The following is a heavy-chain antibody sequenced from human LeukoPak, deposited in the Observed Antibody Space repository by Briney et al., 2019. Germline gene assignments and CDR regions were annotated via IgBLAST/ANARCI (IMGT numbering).Heavy chain of an antibody. CDR2: ISSSGSTI. CDR3: ARAPAMTNYYYYMDV. J-gene: IGHJ6*03. CDR1: GFTFSDYY. Sequence: KPGGSLRLSCAASGFTFSDYYMSWIRQAPGKGLEWVSYISSSGSTIYYADSVKGRFTISRDNAKNSLNLQMNSLRAEDTAVYYCARAPAMTNYYYYMDVWGKGTTVTISS. V-gene: IGHV3-11*01. D-gene: IGHD5-18*01.